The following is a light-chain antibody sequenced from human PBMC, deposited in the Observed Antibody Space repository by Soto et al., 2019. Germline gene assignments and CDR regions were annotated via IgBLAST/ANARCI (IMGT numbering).Light chain of an antibody. CDR1: SSDIGAYNS. V-gene: IGLV2-23*01. CDR2: KGT. J-gene: IGLJ1*01. CDR3: CSSAPESTYV. Sequence: QSVLAQPASVSGSPGQSITISCTGTSSDIGAYNSVSWYQQHPHRAPQVIIYKGTQRPSGVSNRFSGSTPGNAASLRISALQADDEADYFCCSSAPESTYVFGTGTKVTVL.